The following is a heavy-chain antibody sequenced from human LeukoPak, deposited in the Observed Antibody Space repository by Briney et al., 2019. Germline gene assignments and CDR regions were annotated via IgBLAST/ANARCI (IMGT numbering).Heavy chain of an antibody. J-gene: IGHJ6*04. V-gene: IGHV1-24*01. Sequence: ASVKVSFKVSGYTLTELSMHWVRQAPGKGREWMGGFDPEDGETIYAQKFQGRVTMTEDTSTDTAYMELSSLRSEDTAVYYCATDRTTGTHYGMDVWGKGTPVTVSS. CDR2: FDPEDGET. CDR1: GYTLTELS. D-gene: IGHD1-1*01. CDR3: ATDRTTGTHYGMDV.